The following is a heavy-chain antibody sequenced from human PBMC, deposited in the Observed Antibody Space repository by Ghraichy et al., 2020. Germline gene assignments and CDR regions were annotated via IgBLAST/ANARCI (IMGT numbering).Heavy chain of an antibody. CDR2: IKQDGSEK. CDR3: ARGGDVDDAFGV. Sequence: GGSLRLSCAASGFTFSSYRMSWVRQAPGKGLEWVANIKQDGSEKYNVDSVKGRFTISRDNAKNSLYLQMNSLRAEDTAVYYCARGGDVDDAFGVWGQGTMVTVSS. J-gene: IGHJ3*01. V-gene: IGHV3-7*01. D-gene: IGHD3-16*01. CDR1: GFTFSSYR.